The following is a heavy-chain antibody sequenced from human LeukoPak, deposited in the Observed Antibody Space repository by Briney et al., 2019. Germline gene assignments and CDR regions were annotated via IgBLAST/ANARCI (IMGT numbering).Heavy chain of an antibody. CDR3: AKVGRVVVTAPSVLNYYYYGMDV. CDR2: ISGSGGST. V-gene: IGHV3-23*01. CDR1: GFTFSSYA. D-gene: IGHD2-21*02. J-gene: IGHJ6*02. Sequence: GGSLRLSCAASGFTFSSYAMSWVRQAPGKGLEWVSAISGSGGSTYYADSVKGRFTISRDNSKNTLYLQMNSLRAEDTAVYYCAKVGRVVVTAPSVLNYYYYGMDVWGQGTTVTGSS.